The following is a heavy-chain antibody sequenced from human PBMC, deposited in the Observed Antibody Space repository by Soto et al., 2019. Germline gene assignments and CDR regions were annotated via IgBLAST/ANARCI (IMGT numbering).Heavy chain of an antibody. V-gene: IGHV1-18*01. CDR3: ARARDFWSGYWSEYYFDY. CDR1: GYTFTSYG. D-gene: IGHD3-3*01. J-gene: IGHJ4*02. CDR2: ISAYNGNT. Sequence: ASVKVSGKASGYTFTSYGISWVRQAPGQGLEWMGWISAYNGNTNYAQKLQGRVTMTTDTSTSTAYMELRSLRSDDTAVYYCARARDFWSGYWSEYYFDYWGQGTLVTVSS.